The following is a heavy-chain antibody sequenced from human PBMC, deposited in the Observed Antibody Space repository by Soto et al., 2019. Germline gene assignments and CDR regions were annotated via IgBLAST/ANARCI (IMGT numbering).Heavy chain of an antibody. CDR3: AISLWYHNLYYGLEL. V-gene: IGHV3-74*01. D-gene: IGHD3-16*01. J-gene: IGHJ1*01. Sequence: PARYPCLSSTAYGYALSGEWMYWVGQFPGKGLVWVSHINSGGNITPYADSVRGRFTISRDNSKNTLYLDMHSLTSDDTAVYFVAISLWYHNLYYGLELWGQ. CDR1: GYALSGEW. CDR2: INSGGNIT.